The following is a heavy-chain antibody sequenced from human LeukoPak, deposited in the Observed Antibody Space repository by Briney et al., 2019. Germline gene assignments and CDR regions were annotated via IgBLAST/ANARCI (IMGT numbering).Heavy chain of an antibody. CDR3: ARQGGYIGPLAL. Sequence: SETLSLTCTVSGGSISSYYWSWIRQPPGKGLEWIGYISYSGNTNYNPSLKSRVTISVDTSKNQFSLKLSSVTAADTGVYYCARQGGYIGPLALWGQGTLVTVSA. D-gene: IGHD6-13*01. J-gene: IGHJ4*02. CDR1: GGSISSYY. V-gene: IGHV4-59*08. CDR2: ISYSGNT.